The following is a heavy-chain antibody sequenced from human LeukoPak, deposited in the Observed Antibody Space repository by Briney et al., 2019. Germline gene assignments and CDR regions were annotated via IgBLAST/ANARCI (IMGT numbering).Heavy chain of an antibody. J-gene: IGHJ4*02. D-gene: IGHD1-26*01. CDR1: GFTFSSYS. Sequence: GGSLRLSCAASGFTFSSYSMNWVRQAPGKGLEWVSSISSSSSYIYYADSVKGRFTISRDNAKNSLYLQKNSLRAEDTAVYYCARFSGSYMGGFDYWGQGTLVTVSS. CDR3: ARFSGSYMGGFDY. V-gene: IGHV3-21*01. CDR2: ISSSSSYI.